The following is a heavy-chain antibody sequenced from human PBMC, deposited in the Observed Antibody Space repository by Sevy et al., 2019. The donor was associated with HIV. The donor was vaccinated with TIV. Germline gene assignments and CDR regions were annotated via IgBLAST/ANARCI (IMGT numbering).Heavy chain of an antibody. CDR3: ARVPSTGRYGMDV. Sequence: GESLKISCAASGVTFSTYSMNWVRQTPGKGLEWVSYISSSSSTIYYADSVRGRFTISRDNAKNSLYLQMNSLRADDTAVYYCARVPSTGRYGMDVWGQGTTVTVSS. D-gene: IGHD3-10*01. V-gene: IGHV3-48*01. CDR1: GVTFSTYS. CDR2: ISSSSSTI. J-gene: IGHJ6*02.